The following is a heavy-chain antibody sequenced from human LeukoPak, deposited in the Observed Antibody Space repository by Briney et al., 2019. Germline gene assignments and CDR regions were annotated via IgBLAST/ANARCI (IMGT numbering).Heavy chain of an antibody. J-gene: IGHJ4*02. Sequence: PGGSLRLSCAASGFTFSSYAMSWVRQAPGKGLEWVSAISCSGGSTYYADSVKGRFTISRDNSKNTLYLQMNSLRAEDTAVYYCAKVSSRRAYSPYYFDYWGQGTLVTVSS. D-gene: IGHD2-21*01. V-gene: IGHV3-23*01. CDR3: AKVSSRRAYSPYYFDY. CDR2: ISCSGGST. CDR1: GFTFSSYA.